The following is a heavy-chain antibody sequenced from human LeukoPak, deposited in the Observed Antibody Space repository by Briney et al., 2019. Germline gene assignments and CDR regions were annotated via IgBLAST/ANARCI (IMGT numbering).Heavy chain of an antibody. Sequence: SVKVSCKASGGTFSSYAISWVRQAPGQGLEWMGGIIPIFGAANYAQKFQDRVTITADESTSTAYMELSSLRSEDTAVYYCARGGGDIVENYYYYMGVWGKGTTVTISS. V-gene: IGHV1-69*13. CDR1: GGTFSSYA. D-gene: IGHD5-12*01. J-gene: IGHJ6*03. CDR2: IIPIFGAA. CDR3: ARGGGDIVENYYYYMGV.